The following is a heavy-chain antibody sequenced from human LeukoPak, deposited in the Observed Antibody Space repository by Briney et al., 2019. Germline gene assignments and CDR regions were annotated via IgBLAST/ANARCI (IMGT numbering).Heavy chain of an antibody. CDR2: INHSGST. Sequence: SSETLSLTCGVYGGSFSDYYWSWIRQPPGKGLEWIGEINHSGSTNYNPSLKSRVTISVDTSKNQFSLKLSSVTAADTAVYYCASSGSAAVNYWGQGTLVTVSS. CDR1: GGSFSDYY. V-gene: IGHV4-34*01. CDR3: ASSGSAAVNY. J-gene: IGHJ4*02. D-gene: IGHD6-13*01.